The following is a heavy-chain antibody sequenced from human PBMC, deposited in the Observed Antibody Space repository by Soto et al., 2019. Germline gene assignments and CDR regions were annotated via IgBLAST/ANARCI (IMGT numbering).Heavy chain of an antibody. V-gene: IGHV3-30*02. D-gene: IGHD3-10*02. Sequence: XVSLRLSCVVSGFSFSNTGTHWVRQTPGKGLEWVAFMSYDGSDTFYADSVKGRFTISRDNSKNTLFLLMSNLRAEDTAMYYCTIVRVADSALDHWGQGTLVTVPS. CDR2: MSYDGSDT. CDR1: GFSFSNTG. J-gene: IGHJ4*02. CDR3: TIVRVADSALDH.